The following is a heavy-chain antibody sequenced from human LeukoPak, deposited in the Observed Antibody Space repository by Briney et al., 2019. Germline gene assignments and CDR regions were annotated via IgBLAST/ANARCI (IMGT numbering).Heavy chain of an antibody. CDR2: ISAYNGNT. V-gene: IGHV1-18*01. Sequence: GASVKVSCKASGYTFTSYGISWVRQAPGQGLEWMGWISAYNGNTNYAQKLQGRVTMTTDTSTSTAYMALRSLRSDDTAVYYCARTRQYSSSWYCWFDPWGQGTLVTVSS. D-gene: IGHD6-13*01. CDR1: GYTFTSYG. CDR3: ARTRQYSSSWYCWFDP. J-gene: IGHJ5*02.